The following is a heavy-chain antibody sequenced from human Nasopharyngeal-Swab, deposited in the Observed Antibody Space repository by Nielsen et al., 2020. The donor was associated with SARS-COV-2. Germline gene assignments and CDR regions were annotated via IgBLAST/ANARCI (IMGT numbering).Heavy chain of an antibody. CDR3: ARDLQAVAGTPYYYYYGMDV. CDR2: ISGSGGST. Sequence: GDSLKISCAASGFTFSSYAMSWVRQAPGKGLEWVSAISGSGGSTYYADSVKGRFTISRDNSKNTLYLQMNSLRAEDTAVYYCARDLQAVAGTPYYYYYGMDVWGQGTTVTVSS. J-gene: IGHJ6*02. V-gene: IGHV3-23*01. D-gene: IGHD6-19*01. CDR1: GFTFSSYA.